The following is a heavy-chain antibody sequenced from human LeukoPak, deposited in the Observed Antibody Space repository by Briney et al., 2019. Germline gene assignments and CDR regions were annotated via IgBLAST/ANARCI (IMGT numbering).Heavy chain of an antibody. CDR3: ARDRVATAPNNWFDP. V-gene: IGHV1-2*02. Sequence: ASVKVSCKASGYIFTDYYMHRVRQAPGQGLEWMGWINPNSGGTNYPQKFQGRVTMTRDTSISTAYTELSRLKSDDTAVYYCARDRVATAPNNWFDPWGQGTLVTVSS. CDR1: GYIFTDYY. D-gene: IGHD5-12*01. CDR2: INPNSGGT. J-gene: IGHJ5*02.